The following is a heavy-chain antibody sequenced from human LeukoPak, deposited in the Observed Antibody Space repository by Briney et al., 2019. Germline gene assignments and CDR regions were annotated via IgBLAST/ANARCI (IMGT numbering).Heavy chain of an antibody. D-gene: IGHD2-15*01. Sequence: ASVKVSCKASGYTFTSYGISWVRQAPGQGLEWMGWMNPNSGNTGYAQKFQGRVTITRNTSISTAYMELSSLRSEDTAVYYCARGYCSGGSCYPYFDPWGQGTLVTVSS. CDR2: MNPNSGNT. CDR1: GYTFTSYG. CDR3: ARGYCSGGSCYPYFDP. J-gene: IGHJ5*02. V-gene: IGHV1-8*03.